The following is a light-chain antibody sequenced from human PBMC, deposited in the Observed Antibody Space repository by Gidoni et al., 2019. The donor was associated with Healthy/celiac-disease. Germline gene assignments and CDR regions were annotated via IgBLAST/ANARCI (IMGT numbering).Light chain of an antibody. Sequence: QSALTQRASVPGSPGQSIPISCTGTSSDVGGYNYVSWYQQHPGKAPKLMIYDVSNRPSGVSNRFSGSKSGNTASLTISGLQAEDEADYYCSSYTSSSTLVFGGGTKLTVL. V-gene: IGLV2-14*01. CDR2: DVS. CDR3: SSYTSSSTLV. CDR1: SSDVGGYNY. J-gene: IGLJ3*02.